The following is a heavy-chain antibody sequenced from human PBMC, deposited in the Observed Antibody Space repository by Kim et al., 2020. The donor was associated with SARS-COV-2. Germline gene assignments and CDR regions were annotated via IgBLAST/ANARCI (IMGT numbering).Heavy chain of an antibody. CDR2: TSWNGANS. CDR1: GFTFDDYA. Sequence: GGSLRLSCVGSGFTFDDYAMHWIRQAPGKGLEWVAATSWNGANSGYADSVKGRFTISRDNTKNALYLQMSNLRAEDTGLYFCFGYGRSQSSYMDVWGKGTTVIVSS. CDR3: FGYGRSQSSYMDV. V-gene: IGHV3-9*01. D-gene: IGHD5-18*01. J-gene: IGHJ6*03.